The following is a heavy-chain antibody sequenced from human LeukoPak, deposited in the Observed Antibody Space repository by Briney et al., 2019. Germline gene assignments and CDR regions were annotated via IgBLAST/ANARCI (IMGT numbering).Heavy chain of an antibody. CDR2: IYYSGST. D-gene: IGHD6-19*01. J-gene: IGHJ3*02. V-gene: IGHV4-39*07. Sequence: PSETLSLTCTVSGGSISSSSYYWGWIRQPPGKGLEWIGSIYYSGSTYYNPSLKSRITISVDTSKNQFSLKLSSVTAADTAVYYCARVQWLVNGDAFDIWGQGTMVTVSS. CDR3: ARVQWLVNGDAFDI. CDR1: GGSISSSSYY.